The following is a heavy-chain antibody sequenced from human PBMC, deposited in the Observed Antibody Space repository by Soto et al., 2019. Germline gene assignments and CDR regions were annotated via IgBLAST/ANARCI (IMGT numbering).Heavy chain of an antibody. D-gene: IGHD3-3*01. CDR1: GYTFTSYD. J-gene: IGHJ5*02. Sequence: QVQLVQSGAEVKKPGASVKVSCKASGYTFTSYDINWVRQATGQGLEWMGWMNPNSGNTGYAQKFQGRVTMTRNISISTAYMELSSLRSEDTAVYYCARGLRFLEWLLQTSNWFDPWGQGTLVTVSS. V-gene: IGHV1-8*01. CDR2: MNPNSGNT. CDR3: ARGLRFLEWLLQTSNWFDP.